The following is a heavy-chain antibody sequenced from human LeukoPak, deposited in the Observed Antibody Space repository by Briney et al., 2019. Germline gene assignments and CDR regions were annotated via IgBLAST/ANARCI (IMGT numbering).Heavy chain of an antibody. Sequence: ASVKVSCKASGYTFNSYGISWVRQAPGQGLEWMGWISAYNGNTNYAQKLQGRVIMTTDTSTSTAYMELRSLRSDDTAVYYCARDRWELLGGDYWGQGTLVTVSS. D-gene: IGHD1-26*01. CDR3: ARDRWELLGGDY. CDR2: ISAYNGNT. CDR1: GYTFNSYG. J-gene: IGHJ4*02. V-gene: IGHV1-18*01.